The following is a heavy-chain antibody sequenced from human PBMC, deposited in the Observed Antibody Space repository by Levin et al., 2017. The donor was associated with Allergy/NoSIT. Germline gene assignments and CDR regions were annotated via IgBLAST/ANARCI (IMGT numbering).Heavy chain of an antibody. Sequence: PEGSLRLSCAASGFTFSSYSMNWVRQAPGKGLEWVSSISSSSSYIYYADSVKGRFTISRDNAKNSLYLQMNSLRAEDTAVYYCARASVGATDYWGQGTLVTVSS. CDR2: ISSSSSYI. CDR1: GFTFSSYS. J-gene: IGHJ4*02. D-gene: IGHD1-26*01. CDR3: ARASVGATDY. V-gene: IGHV3-21*01.